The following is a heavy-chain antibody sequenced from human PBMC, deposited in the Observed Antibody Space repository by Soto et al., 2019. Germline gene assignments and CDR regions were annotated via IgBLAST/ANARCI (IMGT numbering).Heavy chain of an antibody. D-gene: IGHD5-12*01. Sequence: SETLSLTCTVSGGSISSYYWSWIRQPPGKGLEWIGYIYYSGSTNYNPSLKSRVTISVDTSKNQFSLKLSSVTAADTAVYYCARVSDIVAAYFDPWGQGTLVTVSS. CDR2: IYYSGST. J-gene: IGHJ4*02. V-gene: IGHV4-59*01. CDR3: ARVSDIVAAYFDP. CDR1: GGSISSYY.